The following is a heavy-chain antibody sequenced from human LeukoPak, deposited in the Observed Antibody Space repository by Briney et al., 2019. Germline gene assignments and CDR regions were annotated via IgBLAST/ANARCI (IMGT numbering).Heavy chain of an antibody. CDR3: ARKGPAAGLSRWFDP. Sequence: SETLSLTCAVYGXSFSGYYGSWIRQPPGKGREWIGEINHSGSTNYNPSLKSRVTISVDTSKNQFSLKLSSVTAADTAVYYCARKGPAAGLSRWFDPWGQGTLVTVSS. J-gene: IGHJ5*02. CDR2: INHSGST. CDR1: GXSFSGYY. V-gene: IGHV4-34*01. D-gene: IGHD6-13*01.